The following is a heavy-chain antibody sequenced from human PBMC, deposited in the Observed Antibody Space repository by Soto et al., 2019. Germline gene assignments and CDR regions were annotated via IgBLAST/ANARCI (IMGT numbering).Heavy chain of an antibody. V-gene: IGHV3-21*01. Sequence: EVQLVESGGGLVKPGGSLRLSCAASGFTFTTYDMNWVRQAPGKGLEWVSSIDRSSSYIYYADSVKGRFTISRDNAKNSLCLQMNSLRAEDTAVDYCAREGSTVIRDGTSDYWGQGILVTVSS. CDR3: AREGSTVIRDGTSDY. CDR2: IDRSSSYI. J-gene: IGHJ4*02. D-gene: IGHD4-4*01. CDR1: GFTFTTYD.